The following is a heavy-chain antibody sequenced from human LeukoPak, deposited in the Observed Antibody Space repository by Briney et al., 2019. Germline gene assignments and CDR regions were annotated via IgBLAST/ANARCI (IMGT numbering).Heavy chain of an antibody. CDR2: ISGSGGST. J-gene: IGHJ4*02. V-gene: IGHV3-23*01. CDR1: GFTFSSYA. D-gene: IGHD6-19*01. Sequence: GGSLRLSCAASGFTFSSYAMSWVRQAPGKGLEWVSAISGSGGSTYYADSVKGRSTISRDNSKNTLYLQMNSLRAEDTAVYYCAKDIISAHWLGDYWGQGTLVTVSS. CDR3: AKDIISAHWLGDY.